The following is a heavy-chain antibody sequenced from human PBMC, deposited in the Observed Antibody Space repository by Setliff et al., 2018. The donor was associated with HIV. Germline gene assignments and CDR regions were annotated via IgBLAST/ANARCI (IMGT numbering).Heavy chain of an antibody. CDR2: ISSSSSYI. CDR1: GFTFSPYS. Sequence: GGSLRLSCAASGFTFSPYSMNWVRQAPGKGLEWVSSISSSSSYIYYADSLKGRFTISRDNAKNSLYLQMNSLRAEDTAVYYCASIELAAMVPVDYWGQGTLVTVSS. CDR3: ASIELAAMVPVDY. D-gene: IGHD5-18*01. J-gene: IGHJ4*02. V-gene: IGHV3-21*01.